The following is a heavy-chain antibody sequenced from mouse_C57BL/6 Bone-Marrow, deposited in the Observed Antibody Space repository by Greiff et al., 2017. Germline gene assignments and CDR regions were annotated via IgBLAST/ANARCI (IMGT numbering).Heavy chain of an antibody. CDR1: GYTFTNYW. CDR3: ARRAYYSNYGEN. Sequence: QVQLQQSGAELVRPGTSVKMSCKASGYTFTNYWIGWAKQRPGHGLEWIGDIYPGGGYTNYNEKFKGKATLTADKSSSTAYMQFSSLTSEDSAIYYFARRAYYSNYGENWGQGTTLTGSS. V-gene: IGHV1-63*01. D-gene: IGHD2-5*01. J-gene: IGHJ2*01. CDR2: IYPGGGYT.